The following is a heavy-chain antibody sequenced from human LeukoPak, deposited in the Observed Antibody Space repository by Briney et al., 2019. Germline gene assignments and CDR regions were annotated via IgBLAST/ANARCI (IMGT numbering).Heavy chain of an antibody. D-gene: IGHD3-16*02. CDR3: ARLEITFGGVIAA. CDR1: GGTFSSYA. Sequence: SVKVSCKASGGTFSSYAVSWVRQAPGQGLEWMGRVIPILGIANYAQKFQGRVTITADKSTSTAYMELSSLRSEDTAVYYCARLEITFGGVIAAWGQGTLVTVSS. J-gene: IGHJ5*02. CDR2: VIPILGIA. V-gene: IGHV1-69*04.